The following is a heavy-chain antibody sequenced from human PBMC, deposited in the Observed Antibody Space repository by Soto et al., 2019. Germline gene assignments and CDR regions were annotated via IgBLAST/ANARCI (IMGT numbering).Heavy chain of an antibody. J-gene: IGHJ6*03. CDR1: GFSFDEYG. CDR3: VKGYCSSAKCYTYSYMDV. Sequence: EVQLVESGGGLVQPGRSLRLSCAASGFSFDEYGMHWVRQGPGKGLEWVSGISWNSGTIVYADSVKGRFTISRDNAENSLYLEMNSLGDEDTALYYCVKGYCSSAKCYTYSYMDVWGKGTTVTVS. V-gene: IGHV3-9*01. CDR2: ISWNSGTI. D-gene: IGHD2-2*01.